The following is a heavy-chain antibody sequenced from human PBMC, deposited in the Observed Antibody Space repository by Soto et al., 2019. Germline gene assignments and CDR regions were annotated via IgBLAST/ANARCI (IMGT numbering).Heavy chain of an antibody. CDR1: GFSFSNYG. CDR2: ISHDGNSH. J-gene: IGHJ3*01. Sequence: VKLVESGGGLVQPGDSLRLSCEVSGFSFSNYGIHWVRQAPGKGLEWVAVISHDGNSHHLADSVRGRFTISRDNSKNTVFLHMTSLRREDSAVYHCVKAQERSAQYFAVVITAFDFWGQGTMVTVSS. CDR3: VKAQERSAQYFAVVITAFDF. V-gene: IGHV3-30*18. D-gene: IGHD3-22*01.